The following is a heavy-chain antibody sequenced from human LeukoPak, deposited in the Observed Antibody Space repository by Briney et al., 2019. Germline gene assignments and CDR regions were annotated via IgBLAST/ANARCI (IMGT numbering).Heavy chain of an antibody. CDR2: IWYDGSNK. J-gene: IGHJ6*02. D-gene: IGHD5-12*01. Sequence: GRSLRLSCAASGFTFSSYGMHWVRQAPGKGLEWVAVIWYDGSNKYYADSVKGRFTISRDNSKNTLYLQMNSLRAEDTAVYYCARDLTPAGYSGYRSLFYYGMDVWGQGTTVIVSS. V-gene: IGHV3-33*01. CDR3: ARDLTPAGYSGYRSLFYYGMDV. CDR1: GFTFSSYG.